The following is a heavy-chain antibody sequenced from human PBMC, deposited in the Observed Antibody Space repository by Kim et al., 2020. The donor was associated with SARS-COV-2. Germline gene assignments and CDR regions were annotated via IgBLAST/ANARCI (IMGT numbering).Heavy chain of an antibody. CDR3: ARGPTYGSGSYDAVRSHENYYYYYGMDV. J-gene: IGHJ6*02. D-gene: IGHD3-10*01. V-gene: IGHV1-18*04. CDR1: GYTFTSYG. Sequence: ASVKVSCKASGYTFTSYGISWVRQAPGQGLEWMGWISAYNGNTNYAQKLQGRVTMTTDTSTSTAYMELRSLRSDDTAVYYCARGPTYGSGSYDAVRSHENYYYYYGMDVWGQGTTVTVSS. CDR2: ISAYNGNT.